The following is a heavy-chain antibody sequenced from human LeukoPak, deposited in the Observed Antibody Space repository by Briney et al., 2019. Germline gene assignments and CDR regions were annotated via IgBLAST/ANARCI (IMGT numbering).Heavy chain of an antibody. D-gene: IGHD4-17*01. CDR2: INHSGGT. CDR1: GGSFSGYY. Sequence: PSETLSLTCAVYGGSFSGYYWSWIRQPPGKGLEWIGEINHSGGTNYNPSLKSRATISVDTSRNQFSLKLSSVTAADTAVYYCARDYGDSKSGLDWGQGTLVTVSS. CDR3: ARDYGDSKSGLD. V-gene: IGHV4-34*01. J-gene: IGHJ4*02.